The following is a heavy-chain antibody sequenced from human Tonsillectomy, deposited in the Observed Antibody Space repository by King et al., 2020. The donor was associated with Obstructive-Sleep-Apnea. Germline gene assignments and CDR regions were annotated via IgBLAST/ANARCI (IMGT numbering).Heavy chain of an antibody. CDR3: AKYSWGYYGYSYGMDV. D-gene: IGHD1-26*01. Sequence: QLVQSGGGVVQPGRSLRLSCAASGFTFSSYGMHWVRQAPRKGLEWVAVIWYYGSNKYYADTVEGRFTISRDNSKHTLYLQMNSLRAEDTAVYYCAKYSWGYYGYSYGMDVWGQGTTVTVSS. CDR2: IWYYGSNK. J-gene: IGHJ6*02. V-gene: IGHV3-33*06. CDR1: GFTFSSYG.